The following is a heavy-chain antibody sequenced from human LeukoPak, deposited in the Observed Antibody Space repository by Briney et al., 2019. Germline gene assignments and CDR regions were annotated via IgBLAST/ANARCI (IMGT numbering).Heavy chain of an antibody. CDR2: INTNTGNP. D-gene: IGHD1-1*01. Sequence: GASVKVSCKASGYTFTSYTMNWVRQAPGQGLEWMGWINTNTGNPTYAQGFTGRFVFSLDTSVSTAYLQINSLKAEDTAVYYCARPYPNQLDPNFDYWGQGTLVTVSS. CDR1: GYTFTSYT. CDR3: ARPYPNQLDPNFDY. V-gene: IGHV7-4-1*02. J-gene: IGHJ4*02.